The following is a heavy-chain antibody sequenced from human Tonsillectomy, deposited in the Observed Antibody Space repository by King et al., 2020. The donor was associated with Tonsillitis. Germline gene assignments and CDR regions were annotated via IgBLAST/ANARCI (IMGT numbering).Heavy chain of an antibody. CDR2: ISGSGGST. V-gene: IGHV3-23*04. J-gene: IGHJ4*02. CDR1: GFTFSSYA. CDR3: AKNGAPRYSSSWYHY. Sequence: VQLVESGGGLVQPGGSLRLSCAASGFTFSSYAMSWVRQAPGKGLEWVSAISGSGGSTYYADSVKGRFTISRDTSKNTLYLQMNSLGAEDTAVYYCAKNGAPRYSSSWYHYWGQGTLVTVSS. D-gene: IGHD6-13*01.